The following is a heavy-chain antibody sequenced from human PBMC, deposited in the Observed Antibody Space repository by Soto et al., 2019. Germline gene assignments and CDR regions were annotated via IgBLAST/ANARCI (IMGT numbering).Heavy chain of an antibody. CDR3: TTSYGYAWFTY. J-gene: IGHJ4*02. CDR1: GDSVTSHY. Sequence: PSETLSLTCSFSGDSVTSHYLTWIRQSPEKGLEWIGYMHYTGFSHYNPSLKSRLTISVDRSKNQFTLQLTSVTVEDTAVYYSTTSYGYAWFTYWGQGTQVTVSS. D-gene: IGHD5-18*01. V-gene: IGHV4-59*02. CDR2: MHYTGFS.